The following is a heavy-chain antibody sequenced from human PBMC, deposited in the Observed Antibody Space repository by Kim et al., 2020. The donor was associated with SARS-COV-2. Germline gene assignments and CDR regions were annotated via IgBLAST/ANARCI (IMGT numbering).Heavy chain of an antibody. V-gene: IGHV5-51*01. CDR3: ARLEWELLWAFDY. Sequence: NSTSFQGQVTISADKSISTAYLQWSSLKASDTAMYYCARLEWELLWAFDYWGQGTLVTVSS. D-gene: IGHD1-26*01. J-gene: IGHJ4*02.